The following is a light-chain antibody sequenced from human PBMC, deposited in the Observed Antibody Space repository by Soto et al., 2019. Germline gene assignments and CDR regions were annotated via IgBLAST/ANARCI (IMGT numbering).Light chain of an antibody. CDR3: QQRSNWPPT. CDR2: DAS. V-gene: IGKV3-11*01. Sequence: IVMPQAPATLSVPTGERATLPCRPSQSVSSDLAWYHQKPGQAPRLLIYDASNRATGIPARFSGSGSGTDFTLTISSLEPEDFAVYYCQQRSNWPPTFGQGTRLEIK. CDR1: QSVSSD. J-gene: IGKJ5*01.